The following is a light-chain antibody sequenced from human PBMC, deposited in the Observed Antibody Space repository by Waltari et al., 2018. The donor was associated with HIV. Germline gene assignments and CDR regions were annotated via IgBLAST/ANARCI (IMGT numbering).Light chain of an antibody. V-gene: IGLV1-47*01. CDR3: VAWDDSLSGYV. Sequence: QSVLTQPPSASGTLGQSVTIPCPGSSSIVGRKTVSRFQQVSGTAPKLLIYRDYQRRSGIPDRFSGSKSGASASLTISGLRSEDEADYYCVAWDDSLSGYVFGTGTKVSVL. CDR1: SSIVGRKT. CDR2: RDY. J-gene: IGLJ1*01.